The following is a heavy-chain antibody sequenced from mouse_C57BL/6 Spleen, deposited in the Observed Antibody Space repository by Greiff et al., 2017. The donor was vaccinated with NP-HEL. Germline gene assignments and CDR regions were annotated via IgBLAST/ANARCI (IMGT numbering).Heavy chain of an antibody. CDR1: GYTFADYN. CDR3: ARGYDSWDAMDY. J-gene: IGHJ4*01. Sequence: EVQLQQSGPELVKPGASVKIPCKASGYTFADYNMDWVKQSHGKSLEWIGDINPNNGGTIYNQKFKGKATLTVDKSSSTAYMELRSLTSEDTAVYYCARGYDSWDAMDYWGQGTSVTVSS. D-gene: IGHD2-2*01. V-gene: IGHV1-18*01. CDR2: INPNNGGT.